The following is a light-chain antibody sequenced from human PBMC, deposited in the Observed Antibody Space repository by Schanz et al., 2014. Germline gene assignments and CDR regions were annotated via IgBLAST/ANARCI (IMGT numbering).Light chain of an antibody. CDR3: CSYAGSSTRHWV. CDR2: EGS. V-gene: IGLV2-8*01. J-gene: IGLJ3*02. CDR1: SSDIGGYDY. Sequence: QSALTQPPSASGSPGQSVTISCNGSSSDIGGYDYVSWYQQHPDKAPKLMIYEGSKRPSGVPDRFSGSKSGNTASLTVSGLQAEDEADYYCCSYAGSSTRHWVFGGGTKLTVL.